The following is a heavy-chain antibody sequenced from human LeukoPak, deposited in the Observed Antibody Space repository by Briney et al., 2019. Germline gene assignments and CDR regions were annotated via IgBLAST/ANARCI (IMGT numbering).Heavy chain of an antibody. V-gene: IGHV3-48*03. CDR1: GFTFSSYE. CDR3: AKSRATPNDY. D-gene: IGHD1-26*01. J-gene: IGHJ4*02. Sequence: PGGSLRLSCAASGFTFSSYEMNWVHQAPGKGLEWVSYISSSGSTIYYADSVKGRFTISRDNAKNSLYLQMNSLRAEDTAVYYCAKSRATPNDYWGQGTLVTVSS. CDR2: ISSSGSTI.